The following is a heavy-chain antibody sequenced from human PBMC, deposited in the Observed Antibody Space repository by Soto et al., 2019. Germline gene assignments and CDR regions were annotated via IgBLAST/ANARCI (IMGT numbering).Heavy chain of an antibody. CDR3: MLPDTAMVYENWFDP. Sequence: GASVNVSCTASGYTFINYYMHWVRQAPGQGLEWMGIINPNGGSTTYAQKFQGRVTLTRDTSTNTVNMELSSLRSEDTAVYYCMLPDTAMVYENWFDPWGQGTLVTVSS. D-gene: IGHD5-18*01. CDR1: GYTFINYY. J-gene: IGHJ5*02. CDR2: INPNGGST. V-gene: IGHV1-46*01.